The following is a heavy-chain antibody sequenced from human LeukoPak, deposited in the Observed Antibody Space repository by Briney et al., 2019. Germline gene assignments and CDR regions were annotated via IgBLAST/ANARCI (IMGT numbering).Heavy chain of an antibody. J-gene: IGHJ4*02. CDR2: INHSGST. CDR3: ARGIAAASDY. V-gene: IGHV4-34*01. D-gene: IGHD6-13*01. Sequence: SSETLSLTCAVYGGSFSGYYWSWIRQPPGKGLEWIGEINHSGSTNYNPSLTSRVTISVDTSKNQFSLKLSSVTAADTAVYYCARGIAAASDYWGQGTLVTVSS. CDR1: GGSFSGYY.